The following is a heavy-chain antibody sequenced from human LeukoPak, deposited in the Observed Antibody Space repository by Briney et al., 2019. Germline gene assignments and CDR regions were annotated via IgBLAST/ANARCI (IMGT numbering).Heavy chain of an antibody. V-gene: IGHV3-66*01. Sequence: PGGSLRLSCIGTGFTFSFDAMGWVRQAPGKGLEWVSVIYSGGSTYYADSVKGRFTIFRDNSKNTLYLQMNSLRAEDTAVYYCARAETAMVFYFDYWGQGTLVTVSS. CDR2: IYSGGST. J-gene: IGHJ4*02. CDR3: ARAETAMVFYFDY. CDR1: GFTFSFDA. D-gene: IGHD5-18*01.